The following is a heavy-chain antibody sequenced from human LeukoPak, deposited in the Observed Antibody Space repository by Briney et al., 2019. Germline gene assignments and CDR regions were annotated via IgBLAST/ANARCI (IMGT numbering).Heavy chain of an antibody. CDR2: ISPSGGST. V-gene: IGHV1-46*01. J-gene: IGHJ4*02. CDR1: GYTFTSNY. Sequence: ASVKVSCKAFGYTFTSNYMHWVRQAPGQGPEWMGVISPSGGSTTYAQKFQGRVTLTRDMSTSTDYLELSSLRSEDTAVYYCARSGAQGGFDYWGQGTLVTVSS. D-gene: IGHD3-10*01. CDR3: ARSGAQGGFDY.